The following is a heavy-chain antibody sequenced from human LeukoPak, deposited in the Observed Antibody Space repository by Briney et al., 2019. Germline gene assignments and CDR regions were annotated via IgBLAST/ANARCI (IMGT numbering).Heavy chain of an antibody. CDR3: AKRSGGKSGFDY. J-gene: IGHJ4*02. V-gene: IGHV3-23*01. CDR2: IRGSGGST. Sequence: GGSLRLSCAASGFTFSSYAMSWVRQAPGKGLEWVSGIRGSGGSTFYADSVKGRFTISRDNSKNTLYLQMNSLRADDTAVYYCAKRSGGKSGFDYWGQGTLVTVSS. CDR1: GFTFSSYA. D-gene: IGHD3-16*01.